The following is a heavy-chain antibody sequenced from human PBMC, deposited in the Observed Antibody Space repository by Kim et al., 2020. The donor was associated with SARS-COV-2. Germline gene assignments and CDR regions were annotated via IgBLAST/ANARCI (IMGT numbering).Heavy chain of an antibody. V-gene: IGHV3-7*01. CDR2: K. J-gene: IGHJ6*02. D-gene: IGHD3-9*01. CDR3: TTLSTSYGMDV. Sequence: KYYVDSVKGRFIISGDNAKNSLYLQMNSLRAEDTAVYYCTTLSTSYGMDVWGQGTTVTVSS.